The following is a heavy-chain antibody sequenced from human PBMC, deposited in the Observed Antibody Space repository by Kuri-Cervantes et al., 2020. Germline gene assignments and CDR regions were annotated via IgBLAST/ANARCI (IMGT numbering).Heavy chain of an antibody. CDR1: GFTFSSYS. V-gene: IGHV3-21*01. D-gene: IGHD4-17*01. Sequence: GESLKISCAASGFTFSSYSMNWVRQAPGKGLEWVSSISSSSSYIYYADSVKGRFTISRDNAKNSLYLQMNSLRAEDTAVYYCAKDPTVSSDYYYYMDVWGKGTTVTVSS. J-gene: IGHJ6*03. CDR3: AKDPTVSSDYYYYMDV. CDR2: ISSSSSYI.